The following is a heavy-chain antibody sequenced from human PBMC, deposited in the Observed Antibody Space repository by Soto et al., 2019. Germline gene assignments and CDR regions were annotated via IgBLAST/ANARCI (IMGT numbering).Heavy chain of an antibody. D-gene: IGHD5-18*01. V-gene: IGHV5-10-1*01. CDR3: ARGKDTAMDVGDYYYYGMDV. Sequence: PGESLKISCKGSGYSFTSYWISWVRQMPGKGLEWMGRIDPSDSYTNYSPSFQGHVTISADKSISTAYLQWSSLKASDTAMYYCARGKDTAMDVGDYYYYGMDVWGQGTTVTVSS. CDR1: GYSFTSYW. CDR2: IDPSDSYT. J-gene: IGHJ6*02.